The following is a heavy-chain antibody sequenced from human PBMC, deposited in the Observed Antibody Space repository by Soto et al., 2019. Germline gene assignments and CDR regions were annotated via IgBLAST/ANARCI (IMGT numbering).Heavy chain of an antibody. D-gene: IGHD3-3*01. V-gene: IGHV4-59*01. CDR1: GGSISSYY. CDR2: IYYSGST. J-gene: IGHJ4*02. Sequence: KPSETLSLTCTVSGGSISSYYWSWIRQPPGKGLEWIGYIYYSGSTNYNPSLKSRVTISVDTSKNQFSLKLSSVTAADTAVYYCARGADFWSGYFDYWGQGTLVTVSS. CDR3: ARGADFWSGYFDY.